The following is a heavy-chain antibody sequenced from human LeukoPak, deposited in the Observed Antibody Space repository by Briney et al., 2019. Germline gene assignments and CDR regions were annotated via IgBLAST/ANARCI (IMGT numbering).Heavy chain of an antibody. Sequence: GASVKVSCKASGYTFTSYGISWVRQAPGQGLEWMGWISAYNGNTNYAQKLQGRVTMTTDTSTSTAYMELRSLRAEDTAVYYCAKTQDGYNSIRVYYFDYWGQGTLVTVSS. D-gene: IGHD5-24*01. J-gene: IGHJ4*02. CDR2: ISAYNGNT. CDR3: AKTQDGYNSIRVYYFDY. V-gene: IGHV1-18*01. CDR1: GYTFTSYG.